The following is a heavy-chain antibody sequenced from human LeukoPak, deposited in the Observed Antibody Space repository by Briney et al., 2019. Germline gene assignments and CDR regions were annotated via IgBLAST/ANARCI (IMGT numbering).Heavy chain of an antibody. CDR2: IIPILGIA. CDR1: GGTFSSYA. J-gene: IGHJ4*02. D-gene: IGHD5-12*01. V-gene: IGHV1-69*04. CDR3: ARSSSGYDPLDY. Sequence: SVKVSCKASGGTFSSYAISWVRQAPGQGLEWVGRIIPILGIANYAQKFQGRVTITADKSTSTAYMELSSLRSEDTAVYYCARSSSGYDPLDYWGQGTLVTVSS.